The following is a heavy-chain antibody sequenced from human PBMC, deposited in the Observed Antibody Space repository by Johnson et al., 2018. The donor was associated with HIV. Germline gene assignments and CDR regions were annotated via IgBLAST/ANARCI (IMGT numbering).Heavy chain of an antibody. CDR2: ISYDGSNK. Sequence: QVQLVESGGGVVQPGRSLRLSCAASGFNFSSDGMHWVRQAPGKGLEWVAVISYDGSNKYYADSVKGRFTISRDNSKNTLYLQMNSLRAEDTAVYYCAKERMGLAYCGGDCWGQGTMVAVSS. CDR1: GFNFSSDG. CDR3: AKERMGLAYCGGDC. D-gene: IGHD2-21*01. V-gene: IGHV3-30*19. J-gene: IGHJ3*01.